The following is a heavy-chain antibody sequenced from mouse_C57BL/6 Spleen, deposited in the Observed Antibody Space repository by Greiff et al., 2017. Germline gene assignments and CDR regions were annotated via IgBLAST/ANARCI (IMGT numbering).Heavy chain of an antibody. CDR3: ARDAGYGGYFDY. J-gene: IGHJ2*01. CDR2: SRNKANDYTT. Sequence: EVQVVESGGGLVQSGRSLRLSCATSGFTFSDFYMEWVRQAPGKGLEWIAASRNKANDYTTEYSASVKGRFIVSRDTSQSILYLQMNALRAEDTAIYYCARDAGYGGYFDYWGQGTTLTVSS. D-gene: IGHD2-10*02. V-gene: IGHV7-1*01. CDR1: GFTFSDFY.